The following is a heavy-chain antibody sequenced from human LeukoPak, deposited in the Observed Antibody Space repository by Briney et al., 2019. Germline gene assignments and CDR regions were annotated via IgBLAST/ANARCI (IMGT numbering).Heavy chain of an antibody. D-gene: IGHD3-22*01. Sequence: GGSLRLSCTASGFTFGDYAMSWVRQAPGKGLEWVGFIRSKAYGGTTEYAAFVKGRFTISRDDSKSIAYLQMNSPKTEDTAVYYCTRVGPGATYYYDSSGHLDYWGQGTLVTVSS. CDR1: GFTFGDYA. J-gene: IGHJ4*02. CDR3: TRVGPGATYYYDSSGHLDY. CDR2: IRSKAYGGTT. V-gene: IGHV3-49*04.